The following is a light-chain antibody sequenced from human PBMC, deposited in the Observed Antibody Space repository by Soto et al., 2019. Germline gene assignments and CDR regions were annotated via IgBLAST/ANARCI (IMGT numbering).Light chain of an antibody. CDR3: TSYAFSNFPVV. J-gene: IGLJ2*01. V-gene: IGLV2-8*01. Sequence: QSVLTQPPSASGSPGQSVTISCTGASSDIGSYNFVSWYQQHPDKAPKLMIYDVTQRPSGVPDRFSGSKSGNTASLTVSGLLAEDEADYYCTSYAFSNFPVVFGEGTKLTVL. CDR1: SSDIGSYNF. CDR2: DVT.